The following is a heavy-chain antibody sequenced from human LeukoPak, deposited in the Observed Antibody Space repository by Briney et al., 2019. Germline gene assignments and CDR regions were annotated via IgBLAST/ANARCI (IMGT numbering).Heavy chain of an antibody. CDR3: ARDGAARQVSGFDP. CDR1: GGSISSGGYS. V-gene: IGHV4-30-2*01. CDR2: IYHSGST. Sequence: PSETLSLTCAVSGGSISSGGYSWGWIRQPPGKGLEWIGYIYHSGSTYYNPSLKSRVTISVDRSKNQFSLKLSSVTAADTAVYYCARDGAARQVSGFDPWGQGTLVTVSS. D-gene: IGHD5-18*01. J-gene: IGHJ5*02.